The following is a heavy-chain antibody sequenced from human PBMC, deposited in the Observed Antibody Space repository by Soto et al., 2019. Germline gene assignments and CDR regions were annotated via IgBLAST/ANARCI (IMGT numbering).Heavy chain of an antibody. CDR3: TTDMETQQLASNYYYGMDV. J-gene: IGHJ6*02. V-gene: IGHV3-15*01. D-gene: IGHD6-13*01. CDR2: IKSKTDGGTT. Sequence: GGSLRLSCAASGFTFSNAWMSWVRQAPGKGLEWVGRIKSKTDGGTTDYAAPVKGRFTISRDDSKNTLYLQMNSLKTEDTAVYYCTTDMETQQLASNYYYGMDVWGQGTTVTVSS. CDR1: GFTFSNAW.